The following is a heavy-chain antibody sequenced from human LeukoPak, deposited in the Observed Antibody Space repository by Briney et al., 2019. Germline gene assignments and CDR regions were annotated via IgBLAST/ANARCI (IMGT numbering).Heavy chain of an antibody. CDR1: GFTFCDYA. J-gene: IGHJ4*02. CDR2: IRSKIYGGTP. V-gene: IGHV3-49*04. Sequence: GGSLRLSCTASGFTFCDYAMTWVRQAPGKVLEWVGFIRSKIYGGTPEYAASVKGRFTISRDDSKGIAYLQMNSLKTEDTAVYYCTRDQTPYYWGQGTLVTVSS. CDR3: TRDQTPYY.